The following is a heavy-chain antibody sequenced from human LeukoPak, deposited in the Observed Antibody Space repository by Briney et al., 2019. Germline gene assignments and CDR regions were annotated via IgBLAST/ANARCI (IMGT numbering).Heavy chain of an antibody. CDR2: ISYSGSSI. Sequence: PGGSLRLSCRASGFTFSNYEMNWVRQAPGKGLEWVSYISYSGSSIYYADSVKGRFTISRENAKNSLYLQMNSLRAEDTSVYYCVAGNWGARDSFDLWGQGTMVTVSS. J-gene: IGHJ3*01. CDR3: VAGNWGARDSFDL. CDR1: GFTFSNYE. V-gene: IGHV3-48*03. D-gene: IGHD7-27*01.